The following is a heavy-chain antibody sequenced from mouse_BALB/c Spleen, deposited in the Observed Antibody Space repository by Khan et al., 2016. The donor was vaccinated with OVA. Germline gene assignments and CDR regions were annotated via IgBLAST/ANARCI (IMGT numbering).Heavy chain of an antibody. Sequence: EVELVESGGGLVKPGGSLKLSCAASGFTFSSYDMSWVRQTPEKRLEWVASISSGGNTYYPDSVKGRFTISRDNARKIMYLQMSSLRSEDTAMYYCARGPYYGSSPCYFDYWRQGTTLTVSS. CDR1: GFTFSSYD. J-gene: IGHJ2*01. CDR3: ARGPYYGSSPCYFDY. D-gene: IGHD1-1*01. V-gene: IGHV5-6-5*01. CDR2: ISSGGNT.